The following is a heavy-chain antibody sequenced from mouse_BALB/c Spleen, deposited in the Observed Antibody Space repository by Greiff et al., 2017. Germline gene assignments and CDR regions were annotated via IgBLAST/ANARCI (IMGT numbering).Heavy chain of an antibody. V-gene: IGHV1-87*01. CDR2: IYPGDGDT. CDR1: GYTFTSYW. CDR3: ARGAY. Sequence: SGAELARPGASVKLSCKASGYTFTSYWMQWVKQRPGQGLEWIGAIYPGDGDTRYTQKFKGKATLTADKSSSTAYMQLSSLASEDSAVYYCARGAYWGQGTLVTVSA. J-gene: IGHJ3*01.